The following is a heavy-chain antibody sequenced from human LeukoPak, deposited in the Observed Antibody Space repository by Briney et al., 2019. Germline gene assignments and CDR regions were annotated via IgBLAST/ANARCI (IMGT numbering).Heavy chain of an antibody. Sequence: SETLSLTCTVSGGSISSYYWSWIRQPPGKGLEWIGYIYYSGSTNYNPSLKSRVTISVDTSKNQFSLKLSSVTAADTAVYYCARVALSGGYNFDYWGQGTLVTVSS. V-gene: IGHV4-59*01. J-gene: IGHJ4*02. CDR2: IYYSGST. CDR3: ARVALSGGYNFDY. CDR1: GGSISSYY. D-gene: IGHD1-26*01.